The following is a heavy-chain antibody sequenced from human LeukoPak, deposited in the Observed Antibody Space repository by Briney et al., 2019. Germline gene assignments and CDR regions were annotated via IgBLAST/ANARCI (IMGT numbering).Heavy chain of an antibody. CDR3: ARGGDIVVVPAAMPLDY. J-gene: IGHJ4*02. CDR2: IIPILGIA. Sequence: SVNVSCKASGGTFSSYAISWVRQAPGQGLEWMGRIIPILGIANYAQKFQGRVTITADKSTSTAYMELSSLRSEDTAVYYCARGGDIVVVPAAMPLDYWGQGTLVTVSS. D-gene: IGHD2-2*01. CDR1: GGTFSSYA. V-gene: IGHV1-69*04.